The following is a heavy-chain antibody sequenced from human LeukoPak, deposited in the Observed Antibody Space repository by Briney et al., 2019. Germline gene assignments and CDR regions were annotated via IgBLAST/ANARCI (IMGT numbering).Heavy chain of an antibody. Sequence: SETLSLTCTVSGGSIRTYFWSWIRQLPGRGLDGIGYIYYSGSTSYNPSLKSRVTISVDTSKSQFSLKLSSVTAAETAVYYCASDSGSRNWYFDLWGRGTLVTVSS. CDR3: ASDSGSRNWYFDL. V-gene: IGHV4-59*08. D-gene: IGHD3-22*01. J-gene: IGHJ2*01. CDR2: IYYSGST. CDR1: GGSIRTYF.